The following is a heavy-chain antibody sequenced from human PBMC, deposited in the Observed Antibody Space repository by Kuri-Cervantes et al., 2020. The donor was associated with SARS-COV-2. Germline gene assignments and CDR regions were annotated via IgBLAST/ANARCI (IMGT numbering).Heavy chain of an antibody. CDR3: ARGRFRDY. CDR1: GGSISSYY. J-gene: IGHJ4*02. D-gene: IGHD2-21*01. V-gene: IGHV3-7*01. Sequence: GESLKISCTVSGGSISSYYWSWIRQPPGKGLEWVANIKQDGSEKYYVDSVKGRFTISRDNAKNSLYPQMNSLRAEDTAVYYCARGRFRDYWGQGTLVTVSS. CDR2: IKQDGSEK.